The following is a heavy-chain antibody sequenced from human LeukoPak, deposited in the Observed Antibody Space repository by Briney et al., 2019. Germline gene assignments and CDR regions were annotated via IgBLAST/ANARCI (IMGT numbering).Heavy chain of an antibody. D-gene: IGHD2-2*01. CDR2: IWYDGSNK. V-gene: IGHV3-33*01. CDR3: ARPYCISTSCYPHFDY. J-gene: IGHJ4*02. Sequence: GGSLRLSCAASGFTFSSYGMHWVRQAPGKGLEWVAVIWYDGSNKYYADSVKGRFTISRDNSKNTLYLQMNSLRAEDTAVYYCARPYCISTSCYPHFDYWGQGTLVTVSS. CDR1: GFTFSSYG.